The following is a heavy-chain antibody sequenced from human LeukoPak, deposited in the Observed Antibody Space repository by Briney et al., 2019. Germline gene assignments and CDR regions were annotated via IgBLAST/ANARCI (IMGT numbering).Heavy chain of an antibody. Sequence: ASVKVSCKASGYTFTSYYMHWVRQAPGQGLEWMGIINPSGGSTSYAQKFQGRVTMTEDTSTDTAYMELSSLRSEDTAVYYCATESVGATREYYFDYWGQGTLVTVSS. V-gene: IGHV1-46*01. J-gene: IGHJ4*02. CDR3: ATESVGATREYYFDY. D-gene: IGHD1-26*01. CDR2: INPSGGST. CDR1: GYTFTSYY.